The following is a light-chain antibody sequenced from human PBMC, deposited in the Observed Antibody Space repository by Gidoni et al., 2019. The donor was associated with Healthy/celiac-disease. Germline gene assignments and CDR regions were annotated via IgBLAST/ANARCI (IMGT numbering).Light chain of an antibody. J-gene: IGKJ2*01. Sequence: DLQITQSPSSLSASVGDRVTITCRASQSISSYLNWYQQKPGKAPKLLIYAASRLQSGVPSRFSGSGSGTDFTLTISSLQPEDFATYYCQQSYSTLYTFGQGTKLEIK. CDR1: QSISSY. V-gene: IGKV1-39*01. CDR3: QQSYSTLYT. CDR2: AAS.